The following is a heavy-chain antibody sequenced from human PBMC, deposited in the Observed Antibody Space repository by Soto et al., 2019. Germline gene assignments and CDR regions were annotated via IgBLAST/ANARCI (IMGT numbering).Heavy chain of an antibody. CDR3: ARIKGITFDWIADGMDV. V-gene: IGHV2-5*01. CDR1: GFSLSTSGVG. CDR2: TYWNGDK. J-gene: IGHJ6*02. D-gene: IGHD3-9*01. Sequence: SGPTLVNPTQTLTLTCTFSGFSLSTSGVGVGWIRRPPGKALEWLALTYWNGDKRYSPSLRTRLTITTDTSRNQVVLTMTNMDPVDTATYYCARIKGITFDWIADGMDVWGQGTSVTVSS.